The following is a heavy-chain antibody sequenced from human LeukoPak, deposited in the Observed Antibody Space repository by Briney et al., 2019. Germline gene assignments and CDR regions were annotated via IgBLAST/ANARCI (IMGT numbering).Heavy chain of an antibody. CDR2: NTAYIGNT. CDR1: GYTFTNYG. D-gene: IGHD3-10*01. CDR3: ARSVYYGSGSYYNVPDYYGMDV. V-gene: IGHV1-18*01. Sequence: ASVKVSCKASGYTFTNYGIGWVRQAPGQGLEWMGWNTAYIGNTYVAQNFQGRLTMTTDTSTSTAYMELRSLRSDDTAVYYCARSVYYGSGSYYNVPDYYGMDVWGQGTTVTVSS. J-gene: IGHJ6*02.